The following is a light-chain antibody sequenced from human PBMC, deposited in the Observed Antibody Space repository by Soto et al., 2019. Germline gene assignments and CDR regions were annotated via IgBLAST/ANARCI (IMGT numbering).Light chain of an antibody. CDR1: SNDVDDYNY. CDR2: DVT. Sequence: QSALTQPRSVSGSPGQSVTISCTGTSNDVDDYNYVSWYQQYPGKAPKVMIYDVTKRPSGVPDRFSGSKSGNTASLTISGLQAEDEADYYCCSYAGSRALFGGGTKLTVL. V-gene: IGLV2-11*01. J-gene: IGLJ2*01. CDR3: CSYAGSRAL.